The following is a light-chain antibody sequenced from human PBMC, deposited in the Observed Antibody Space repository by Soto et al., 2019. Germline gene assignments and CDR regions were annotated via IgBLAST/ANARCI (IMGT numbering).Light chain of an antibody. CDR2: GAS. CDR3: QQYNNWWT. J-gene: IGKJ1*01. V-gene: IGKV3-15*01. Sequence: EIVMTQSPATLSVSPGERDTLSCRASQSVSSSLAWYQQKPGQAPRLLIYGASTRAIGIPGRFSGSGSETEFTLTISSLQSEDFAVYYCQQYNNWWTFGQGTKVETK. CDR1: QSVSSS.